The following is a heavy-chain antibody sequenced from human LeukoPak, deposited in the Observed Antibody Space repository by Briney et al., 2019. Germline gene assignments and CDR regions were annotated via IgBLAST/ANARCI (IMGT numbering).Heavy chain of an antibody. CDR3: ARDLDGTDAFDI. D-gene: IGHD1/OR15-1a*01. J-gene: IGHJ3*02. V-gene: IGHV4-30-4*07. CDR2: IYYSGST. Sequence: PSETLSLTCTVSGGSISSSSYSWSWIRQPPGKGLEWIGYIYYSGSTYYNPSLKSRVTISVDTSKNQFSLKLSSVTAADTAVYYCARDLDGTDAFDIWGQGTMVTVSS. CDR1: GGSISSSSYS.